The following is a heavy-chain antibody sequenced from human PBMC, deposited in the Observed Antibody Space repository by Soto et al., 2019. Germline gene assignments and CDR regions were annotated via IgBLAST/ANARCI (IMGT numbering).Heavy chain of an antibody. V-gene: IGHV1-8*01. D-gene: IGHD5-12*01. CDR3: AGGSFAAINGFDY. Sequence: QVTLVQSGAEVKKPGASVKVSCKASGYTFTSYDINWVRQATGQGLEWMGWMNPNSGNTGYEQKFQGRVTMTRNTSISTADMEPSSLRSEDTAVYYCAGGSFAAINGFDYWGQGTLVTVSS. CDR1: GYTFTSYD. J-gene: IGHJ4*02. CDR2: MNPNSGNT.